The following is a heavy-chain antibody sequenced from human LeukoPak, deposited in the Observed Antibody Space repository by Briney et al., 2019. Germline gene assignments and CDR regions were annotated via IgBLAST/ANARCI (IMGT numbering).Heavy chain of an antibody. V-gene: IGHV4-4*07. Sequence: SETLSLTCTVSGGSISSCYRTWIRQPAGKGLEWIGRMYASGSTNYKSSLKSRLTMSVDTSKNQFSLKLRSVTAADTAVYYCARALVPYYDILTGYYKHPIDAFDIWGQGTMVTVSS. D-gene: IGHD3-9*01. CDR1: GGSISSCY. CDR2: MYASGST. CDR3: ARALVPYYDILTGYYKHPIDAFDI. J-gene: IGHJ3*02.